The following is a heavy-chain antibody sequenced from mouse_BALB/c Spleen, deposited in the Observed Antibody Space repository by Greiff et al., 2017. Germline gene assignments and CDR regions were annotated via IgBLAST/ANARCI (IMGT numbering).Heavy chain of an antibody. CDR1: GYSITSDYA. D-gene: IGHD2-1*01. Sequence: EVKLQESGPGLVKPSQSLSLTCTVTGYSITSDYAWNWIRQFPGNKLEWMGYISYSGSTSYNPSLKSRISITRDTSKNQFFLQLNSVTTEDTATYYCARSSYGNSYYYAMDYWGQGTSVTVSS. CDR2: ISYSGST. J-gene: IGHJ4*01. V-gene: IGHV3-2*02. CDR3: ARSSYGNSYYYAMDY.